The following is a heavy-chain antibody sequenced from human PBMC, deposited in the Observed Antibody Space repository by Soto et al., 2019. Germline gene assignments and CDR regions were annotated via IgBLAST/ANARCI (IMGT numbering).Heavy chain of an antibody. J-gene: IGHJ4*02. V-gene: IGHV1-69*08. CDR1: GGTFSPYT. Sequence: QVQLVQSGAEVKKPGSSVKVSCKASGGTFSPYTVNWVRQAPGQGLEWMGRIIPFLGVKNYAQKFQARVTLTADTSTTTAYMELSGLRFEDTAVYYCARDWESTVSTWSFGPLWGRGTLVTVSS. CDR2: IIPFLGVK. CDR3: ARDWESTVSTWSFGPL. D-gene: IGHD1-26*01.